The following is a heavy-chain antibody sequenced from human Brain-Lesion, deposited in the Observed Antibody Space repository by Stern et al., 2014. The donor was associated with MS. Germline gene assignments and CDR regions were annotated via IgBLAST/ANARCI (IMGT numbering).Heavy chain of an antibody. D-gene: IGHD6-6*01. CDR1: GYRFTSNW. J-gene: IGHJ4*02. V-gene: IGHV5-51*01. CDR3: ARRGDSSSSGFDY. Sequence: VQLVQSGAEVKKPGASLKISCKGSGYRFTSNWIGWVRQMPGKGLEWMGITWPGDSDTRYSPSFQGQVTISADKSISTAYLQWSSLQASDTAMYYCARRGDSSSSGFDYWGQGTLVIVSS. CDR2: TWPGDSDT.